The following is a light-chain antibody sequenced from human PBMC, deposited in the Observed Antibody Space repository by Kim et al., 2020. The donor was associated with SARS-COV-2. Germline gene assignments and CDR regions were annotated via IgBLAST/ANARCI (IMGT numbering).Light chain of an antibody. CDR2: DVS. CDR1: SSDVGGYNY. Sequence: GQSVTISCTGTSSDVGGYNYVSWYQQHPGKAPKLVIYDVSKRPSGVPDRFSGSKSGNTASLTISGLQAEDEADYYCCSYAGSYGVVFGGGTQLTVL. CDR3: CSYAGSYGVV. V-gene: IGLV2-11*01. J-gene: IGLJ2*01.